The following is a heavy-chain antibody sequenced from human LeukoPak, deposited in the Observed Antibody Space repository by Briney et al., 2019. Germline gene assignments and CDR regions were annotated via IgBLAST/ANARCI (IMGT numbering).Heavy chain of an antibody. J-gene: IGHJ4*02. CDR2: ISGSGGST. Sequence: PGGSLRLSCAASGFTFSSYAMSWVRQAPGKGLEWVSAISGSGGSTYYADSVRGRFTISRDNSKNTLYLQMNSLRAEDTAVYYCAKDRVRRYQVVVESVWGQGTLVAVSS. D-gene: IGHD3-22*01. CDR3: AKDRVRRYQVVVESV. V-gene: IGHV3-23*01. CDR1: GFTFSSYA.